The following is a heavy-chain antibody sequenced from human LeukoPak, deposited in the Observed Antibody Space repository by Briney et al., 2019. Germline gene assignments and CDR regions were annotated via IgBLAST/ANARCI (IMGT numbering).Heavy chain of an antibody. J-gene: IGHJ5*02. Sequence: SETLSLTCTVSGGSISSYYWSWIRQPPGKGLEWIGYIYYSGSTNYNPSLKSRVTISVDTSKNQFSLKLSSVTAADTAVYYCARDAGSNWFDPWGQGTLVTVSS. CDR3: ARDAGSNWFDP. D-gene: IGHD6-13*01. CDR2: IYYSGST. V-gene: IGHV4-59*01. CDR1: GGSISSYY.